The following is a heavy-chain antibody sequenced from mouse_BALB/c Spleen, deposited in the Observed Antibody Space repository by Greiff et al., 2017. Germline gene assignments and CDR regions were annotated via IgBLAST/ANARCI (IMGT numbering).Heavy chain of an antibody. J-gene: IGHJ4*01. V-gene: IGHV1S137*01. CDR1: GYTFTDYA. CDR3: ARTITTGGMDY. Sequence: QVQLKQSGAELVRPGVSVKISCKGSGYTFTDYAMHWVKQSHAKSLEWIGVISTYYGDASYNQKFKGKATMTVDKSSSTAYMELARLTSEDSAIYYCARTITTGGMDYWGQGTSVTVSS. D-gene: IGHD1-1*01. CDR2: ISTYYGDA.